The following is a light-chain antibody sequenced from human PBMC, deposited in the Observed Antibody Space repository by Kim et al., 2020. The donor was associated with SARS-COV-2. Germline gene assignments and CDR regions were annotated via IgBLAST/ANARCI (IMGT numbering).Light chain of an antibody. CDR2: YDS. Sequence: SVAPGKTARITCGGNNSGSKSVHWYQQKPGQAPVLVIYYDSDRPSGIPERFSGSNSGNTATLTISRVEAGDEADYYCQVWDSSSDVFGTGTKVTVL. CDR1: NSGSKS. J-gene: IGLJ1*01. V-gene: IGLV3-21*04. CDR3: QVWDSSSDV.